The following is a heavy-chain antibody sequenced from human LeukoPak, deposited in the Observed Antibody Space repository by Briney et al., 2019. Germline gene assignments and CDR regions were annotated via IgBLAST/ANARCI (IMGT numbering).Heavy chain of an antibody. D-gene: IGHD4-17*01. Sequence: ASETLSLTCTVSGGSISSSSYYWDWIRQPLGKGLERIGSIYYSGSTYYNPSLKSRVTISVDTSKSQFSLKLSSVTAADTGVYYCERRETTVTSYFDYWGQGTLVTVSS. V-gene: IGHV4-39*01. CDR1: GGSISSSSYY. CDR2: IYYSGST. CDR3: ERRETTVTSYFDY. J-gene: IGHJ4*02.